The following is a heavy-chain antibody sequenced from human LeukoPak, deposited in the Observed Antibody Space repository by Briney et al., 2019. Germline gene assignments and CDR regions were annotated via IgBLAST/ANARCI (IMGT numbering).Heavy chain of an antibody. CDR3: ARDRGFLEWLLMTDAFDI. J-gene: IGHJ3*02. CDR2: LKEDGSEK. Sequence: GGSLRVSCAVSGFTFSNYWMTWVRQAPGKGLEWVANLKEDGSEKYYVDSVKGRFTISRDNAKNSLYLQMNSLRAEDTAVYYCARDRGFLEWLLMTDAFDIWGQGTMVTVSS. D-gene: IGHD3-3*01. V-gene: IGHV3-7*01. CDR1: GFTFSNYW.